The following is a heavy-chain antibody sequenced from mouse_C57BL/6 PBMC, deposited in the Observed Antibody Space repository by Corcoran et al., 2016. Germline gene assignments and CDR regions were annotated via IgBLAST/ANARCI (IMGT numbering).Heavy chain of an antibody. CDR1: GYAITSGYY. D-gene: IGHD2-3*01. V-gene: IGHV3-6*01. Sequence: DVQLQESGPGLVKPSQSLSLTCSVTGYAITSGYYLNWIRQFPGNKLEWMGYISYDGSNNYNPSLKNRISITRDTSKNQFFLKLNSVTTEDTATYYCAREGFYDGYYSAYWGQGTLVTVSA. J-gene: IGHJ3*01. CDR2: ISYDGSN. CDR3: AREGFYDGYYSAY.